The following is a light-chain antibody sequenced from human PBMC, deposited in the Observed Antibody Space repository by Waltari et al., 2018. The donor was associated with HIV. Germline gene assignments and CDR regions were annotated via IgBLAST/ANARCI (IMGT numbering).Light chain of an antibody. CDR2: QDS. V-gene: IGLV3-1*01. Sequence: SYELTQPPSVSVSPGQTASITCSGDKLGDKYARWYQQKPGQSPVLVIYQDSQRPSRIPERFSGSNYGNTATLTISGTQAMDEADYSCQAWDGSTLVFGGGTKLTVL. CDR1: KLGDKY. CDR3: QAWDGSTLV. J-gene: IGLJ2*01.